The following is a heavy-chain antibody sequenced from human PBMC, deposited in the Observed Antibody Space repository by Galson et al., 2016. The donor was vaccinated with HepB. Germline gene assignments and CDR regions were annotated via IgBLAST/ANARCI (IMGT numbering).Heavy chain of an antibody. V-gene: IGHV3-9*01. J-gene: IGHJ3*02. CDR1: GFTFDDYA. Sequence: SLRLSCAASGFTFDDYAMHWVRQAPGKGLEWVSGISWNSLSTGYADSVKGRFTIFRDNSKNTLYLQMNSLRAEDTAVYYCARGGSPYDFWTTGAFDIWGQGTMVTVSS. CDR3: ARGGSPYDFWTTGAFDI. D-gene: IGHD3/OR15-3a*01. CDR2: ISWNSLST.